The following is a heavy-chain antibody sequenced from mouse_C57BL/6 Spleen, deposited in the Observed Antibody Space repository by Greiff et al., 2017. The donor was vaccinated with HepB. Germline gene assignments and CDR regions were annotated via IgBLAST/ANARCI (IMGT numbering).Heavy chain of an antibody. CDR1: GYAFSSSW. CDR2: IYPGDGDT. CDR3: ARDWLLRGRYAMDY. V-gene: IGHV1-82*01. D-gene: IGHD2-3*01. J-gene: IGHJ4*01. Sequence: QVQLQQSGPELVKPGASVKISCKASGYAFSSSWMNWVKQRPGKGLEWIGRIYPGDGDTNYNGKFKGKATLTADKSSSTAYMQLSSLTSEDSAVYFCARDWLLRGRYAMDYWGQGTSVTVSS.